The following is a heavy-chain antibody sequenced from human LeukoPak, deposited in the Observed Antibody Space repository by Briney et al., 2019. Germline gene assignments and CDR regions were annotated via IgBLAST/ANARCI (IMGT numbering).Heavy chain of an antibody. J-gene: IGHJ4*02. Sequence: GGSLRLSCVASGFTFSNYGMTWVRQAPGKGLECVSYISSSSSTVYYADSVRGRFTTSRDNARNSLYLQMDSLRAEDTAVYFCVRDASGYSWGQGTLVTVSS. CDR1: GFTFSNYG. V-gene: IGHV3-48*01. CDR3: VRDASGYS. CDR2: ISSSSSTV. D-gene: IGHD2-15*01.